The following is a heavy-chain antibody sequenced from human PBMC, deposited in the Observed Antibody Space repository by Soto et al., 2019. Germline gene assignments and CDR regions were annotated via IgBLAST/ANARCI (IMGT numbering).Heavy chain of an antibody. V-gene: IGHV1-46*01. CDR2: IEPSGGST. D-gene: IGHD2-21*01. CDR3: TKYGGCDPSPPQYWFDP. CDR1: GYTLTSYY. Sequence: GASVKVSCKASGYTLTSYYMHWGRQAPGQGLEWMGIIEPSGGSTSYAQKFRGIATITTATTTSTVQMELSSQGTEDTAVYYCTKYGGCDPSPPQYWFDPWGQGTLVTVSS. J-gene: IGHJ5*02.